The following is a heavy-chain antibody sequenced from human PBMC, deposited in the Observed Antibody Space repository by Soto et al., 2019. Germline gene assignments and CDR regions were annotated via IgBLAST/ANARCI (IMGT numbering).Heavy chain of an antibody. J-gene: IGHJ4*02. V-gene: IGHV4-59*11. Sequence: QVHLQESGPGLVKPSETLSLTCSVSGGSINNHYWSWIRQPPGKGLEWIGYVYYTGSTNYNPSLKSRVTMSVDTSKTQFSLNLTSLTAADTAIYYCARGNWYSEYWGQGTLVTVSS. CDR2: VYYTGST. CDR1: GGSINNHY. D-gene: IGHD1-20*01. CDR3: ARGNWYSEY.